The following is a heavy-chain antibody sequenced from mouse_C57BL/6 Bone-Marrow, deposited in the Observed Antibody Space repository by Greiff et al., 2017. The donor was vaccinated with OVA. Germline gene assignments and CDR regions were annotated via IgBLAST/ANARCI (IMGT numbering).Heavy chain of an antibody. CDR3: TTKGGWFAD. CDR2: FDPENGDT. V-gene: IGHV14-4*01. J-gene: IGHJ3*01. CDR1: GFNIKDDY. Sequence: VQLKQPGAELVRPGASVKLSCTASGFNIKDDYMHWVKQRPEQGLECIGWFDPENGDTESASKFQGKATINADTSAHTAYVQLSSLTSEDTAVYYCTTKGGWFADWGQGTLVTVSA.